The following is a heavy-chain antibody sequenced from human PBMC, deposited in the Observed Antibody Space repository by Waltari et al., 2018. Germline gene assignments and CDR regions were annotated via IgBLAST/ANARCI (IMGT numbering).Heavy chain of an antibody. CDR3: ARVRTTGTVAFDI. V-gene: IGHV4-38-2*01. Sequence: QVQLRESGPGLVKPSETLSLTCVISGDSLSSNLFWGWIRQSPEKGLEWIGNIYYSWVTYYSPCLKSRVFISIDTPRRQLSLKLTSVTAADTAVYYCARVRTTGTVAFDIWGQGTLVTVSS. D-gene: IGHD1-7*01. CDR1: GDSLSSNLF. CDR2: IYYSWVT. J-gene: IGHJ3*02.